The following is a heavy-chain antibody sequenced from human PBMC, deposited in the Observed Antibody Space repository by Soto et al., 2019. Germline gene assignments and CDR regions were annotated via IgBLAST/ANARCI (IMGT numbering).Heavy chain of an antibody. D-gene: IGHD3-3*01. V-gene: IGHV5-51*01. CDR1: GYSFTSYW. CDR2: IYPGDSDT. Sequence: ESLKISCKGSGYSFTSYWIGWVRQMPGKGLEWMGIIYPGDSDTRYSPSFQGQVTISADKSISTAYLQWSSLKASDTAMYYCARHGLFRGTIFPPVMDVWGQGTTVTVSS. J-gene: IGHJ6*02. CDR3: ARHGLFRGTIFPPVMDV.